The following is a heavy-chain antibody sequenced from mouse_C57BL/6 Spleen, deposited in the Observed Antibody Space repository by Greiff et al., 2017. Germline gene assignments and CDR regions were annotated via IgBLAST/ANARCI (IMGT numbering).Heavy chain of an antibody. CDR1: GFSLTSSG. CDR2: IWSDGCT. J-gene: IGHJ2*01. Sequence: VKVVESGPGLVAPSQSLSITCTVSGFSLTSSGVHWVRQPPGKGLEWRVVIWSDGCTPYNSALKSRLSISKDKSKSQVFLKMNSLQTDDTAMYYCARQRRDGYGFDYWGQGTTLTVSS. CDR3: ARQRRDGYGFDY. D-gene: IGHD2-2*01. V-gene: IGHV2-6-1*01.